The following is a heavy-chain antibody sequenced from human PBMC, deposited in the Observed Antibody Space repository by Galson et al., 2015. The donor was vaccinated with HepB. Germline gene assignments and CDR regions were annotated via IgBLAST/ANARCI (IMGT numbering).Heavy chain of an antibody. Sequence: SVKVSCKASGYTFTGYYMRWVRQAPGQGLEWMGWINPNSGGTNYAQRFQGWVTMTRDTSISTAYMELSRLRSDDTAVYYCARGGSAVAGTTYFDYWGQGTLVTVSS. CDR2: INPNSGGT. CDR1: GYTFTGYY. J-gene: IGHJ4*02. CDR3: ARGGSAVAGTTYFDY. D-gene: IGHD6-19*01. V-gene: IGHV1-2*04.